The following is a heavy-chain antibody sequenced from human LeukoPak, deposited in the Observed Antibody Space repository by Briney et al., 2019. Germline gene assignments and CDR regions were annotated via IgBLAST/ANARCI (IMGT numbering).Heavy chain of an antibody. D-gene: IGHD2-15*01. CDR1: GDSISSGSYY. CDR3: ARDIVVADNNWFDP. J-gene: IGHJ5*02. CDR2: IYNGGST. Sequence: PSETLSLTCTVSGDSISSGSYYWTWIRQSAGKGLEWIGRIYNGGSTKYSPSLNSRVTISVDTSKNQFSLKLTSVAAADTAVYYCARDIVVADNNWFDPWGQGILVTVSS. V-gene: IGHV4-61*02.